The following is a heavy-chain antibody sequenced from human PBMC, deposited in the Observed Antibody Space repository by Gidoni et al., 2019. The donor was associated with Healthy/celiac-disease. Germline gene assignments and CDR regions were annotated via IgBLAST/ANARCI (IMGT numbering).Heavy chain of an antibody. CDR2: IIPIFGTA. V-gene: IGHV1-69*01. CDR1: GGTFSSYA. D-gene: IGHD2-15*01. Sequence: QVQLVQSGAQVKKPGSSVKVSCKASGGTFSSYAISWVRQAPGQGLEWMGGIIPIFGTANYAQKFQGRVTITADESTSTAYMGLSSLRSEDTAVYYCAGEVAGARNFDYWGQGTLVTVSS. J-gene: IGHJ4*02. CDR3: AGEVAGARNFDY.